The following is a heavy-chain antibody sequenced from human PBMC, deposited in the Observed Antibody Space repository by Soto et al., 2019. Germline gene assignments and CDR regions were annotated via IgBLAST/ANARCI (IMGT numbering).Heavy chain of an antibody. J-gene: IGHJ4*02. V-gene: IGHV3-23*01. Sequence: EVQLLESGGGLVQPGGSLRLSCAASGFTFSSYAMSWVRQAPGKGLEWVSAISGSGGSTYYADSVKGRFTISRDNSKNTLYLQMNSRGAGDTALYYGAKPENYYGSGSYYYYFDYGGQGTLVTVSS. CDR1: GFTFSSYA. CDR3: AKPENYYGSGSYYYYFDY. D-gene: IGHD3-10*01. CDR2: ISGSGGST.